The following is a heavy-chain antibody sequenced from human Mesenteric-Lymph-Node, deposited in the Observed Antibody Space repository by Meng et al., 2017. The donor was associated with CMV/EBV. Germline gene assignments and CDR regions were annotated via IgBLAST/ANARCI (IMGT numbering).Heavy chain of an antibody. CDR3: ARERVVAAPIPRFCFDI. D-gene: IGHD2-2*01. Sequence: SETLSLTCTVSGGSISSFYWNWIRQSPGKGLEWIGYIHYSGATSYSPSLKGRATISVDTSKNQLSLKLSSVSAADTAVYYCARERVVAAPIPRFCFDIWGQGTMVTVSS. CDR2: IHYSGAT. J-gene: IGHJ3*02. V-gene: IGHV4-59*01. CDR1: GGSISSFY.